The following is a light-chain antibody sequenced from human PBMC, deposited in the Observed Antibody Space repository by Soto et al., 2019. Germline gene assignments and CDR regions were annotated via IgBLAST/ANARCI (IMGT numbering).Light chain of an antibody. CDR3: QQYNNWPWT. Sequence: EIVMTQSPATLSVSPGERGTLSCRASQSVSSNLAWYQQKPGQAPRLLIYGAATRATGIPARFSGSRSGTEFPLTISRLQSEDFAVYYCQQYNNWPWTCGQGTKVEIK. CDR2: GAA. V-gene: IGKV3-15*01. CDR1: QSVSSN. J-gene: IGKJ1*01.